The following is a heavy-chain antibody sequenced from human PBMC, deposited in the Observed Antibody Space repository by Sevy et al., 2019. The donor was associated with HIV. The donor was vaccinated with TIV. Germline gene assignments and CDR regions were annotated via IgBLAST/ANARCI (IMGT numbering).Heavy chain of an antibody. CDR2: IGNSGTTI. V-gene: IGHV3-48*03. J-gene: IGHJ4*02. CDR3: ARDLPPSATTVAHFDY. CDR1: GFTFSSYE. D-gene: IGHD4-17*01. Sequence: GGSLRLSCAASGFTFSSYEMNWVRQAPGKGLEWVSYIGNSGTTISYSDSVRGHFSISRDNARNSLYLQMNSLRAEDTAGYYCARDLPPSATTVAHFDYWGQGTLVTVSS.